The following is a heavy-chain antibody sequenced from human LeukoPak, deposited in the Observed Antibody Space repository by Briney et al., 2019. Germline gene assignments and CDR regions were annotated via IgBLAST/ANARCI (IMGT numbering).Heavy chain of an antibody. D-gene: IGHD3-3*01. CDR3: ARADYDFWSGYSAFDY. J-gene: IGHJ4*02. V-gene: IGHV4-59*01. Sequence: SETLSLTCTVSGGSIGSYYWSWIRQPPGKGLEWIGYIYYSGSTNYNPSLKSRVTISVDTSKNQFSLKLSSVTAADTAVYYCARADYDFWSGYSAFDYWGQGTLVTVSS. CDR2: IYYSGST. CDR1: GGSIGSYY.